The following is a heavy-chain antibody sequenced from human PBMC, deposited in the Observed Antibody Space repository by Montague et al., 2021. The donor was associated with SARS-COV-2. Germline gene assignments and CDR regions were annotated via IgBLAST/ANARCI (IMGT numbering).Heavy chain of an antibody. CDR3: ASLYSSGWPFDY. D-gene: IGHD6-19*01. CDR2: IKQDGSEK. V-gene: IGHV3-7*01. CDR1: GFTFSSYW. Sequence: SLRLSCAASGFTFSSYWMSWVRQAPGKGLEWVANIKQDGSEKYYVDSVKGRFTISRDNAKNSLYLQVNSLRAEDTAVYYCASLYSSGWPFDYWGQGTLVTVSS. J-gene: IGHJ4*02.